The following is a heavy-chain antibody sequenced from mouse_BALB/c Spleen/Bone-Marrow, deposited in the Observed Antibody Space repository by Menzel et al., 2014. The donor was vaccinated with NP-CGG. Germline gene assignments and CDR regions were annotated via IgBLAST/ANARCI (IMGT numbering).Heavy chain of an antibody. CDR2: ISSGGSYI. V-gene: IGHV5-9-3*01. Sequence: EVQRVESGGGLVKPGGSLKLSCPASGFTFSSYAMSWVCQTPEKRLEWVATISSGGSYIYYPDSVKGRFTISRDNAKNTLYLQMSSLRSEDTAMYYCARRYGNYGAMDYWGQGTSVTVSS. CDR3: ARRYGNYGAMDY. J-gene: IGHJ4*01. CDR1: GFTFSSYA. D-gene: IGHD2-10*02.